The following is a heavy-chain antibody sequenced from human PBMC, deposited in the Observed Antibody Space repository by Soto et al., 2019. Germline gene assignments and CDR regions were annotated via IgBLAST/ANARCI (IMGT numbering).Heavy chain of an antibody. CDR2: ISYDGSNK. CDR3: AKDRSGYSGSEYYYYGMDV. J-gene: IGHJ6*02. Sequence: QVQLVESGGGVVQPGRSLRLSCAASGFTFSSYGMHWVRQAPGKGLEWVAVISYDGSNKYYADSVKGRFTISRDNSKNTLYLQMNSLRAEDTAVYYCAKDRSGYSGSEYYYYGMDVWGQGTTVTVSS. D-gene: IGHD5-12*01. V-gene: IGHV3-30*18. CDR1: GFTFSSYG.